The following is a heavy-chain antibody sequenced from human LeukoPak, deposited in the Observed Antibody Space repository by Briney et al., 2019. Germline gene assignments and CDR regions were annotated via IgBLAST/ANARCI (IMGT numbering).Heavy chain of an antibody. D-gene: IGHD5-18*01. J-gene: IGHJ4*02. CDR3: ARERGYSYGAHGDY. Sequence: GGSLRLSCAPSGFTFSSYGMHGVRRVPGKGLEWVAVIWYDGSNKYYADSVKGRFTISRDNSKNTVYLQMNSLRAEDTAVYYCARERGYSYGAHGDYWGQGNLVTVSS. V-gene: IGHV3-33*01. CDR1: GFTFSSYG. CDR2: IWYDGSNK.